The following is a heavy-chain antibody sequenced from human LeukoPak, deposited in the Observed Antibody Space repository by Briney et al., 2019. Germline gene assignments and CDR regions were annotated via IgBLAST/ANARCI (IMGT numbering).Heavy chain of an antibody. J-gene: IGHJ3*02. V-gene: IGHV4-61*02. CDR3: AIHDYGDRDAFDI. D-gene: IGHD4-17*01. CDR2: IYSSGST. Sequence: SQTLSLTCTVSGGSISSGTYYWSWIRQPAGKGLEWIGRIYSSGSTSYNPSLGSRVTISVDTSKNRFSLKLSSVTAADTAVYYCAIHDYGDRDAFDIWGQGTMVTVSS. CDR1: GGSISSGTYY.